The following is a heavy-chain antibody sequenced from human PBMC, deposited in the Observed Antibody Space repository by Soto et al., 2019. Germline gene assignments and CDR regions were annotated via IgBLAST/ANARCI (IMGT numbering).Heavy chain of an antibody. D-gene: IGHD3-16*01. Sequence: GGSLRLSCAASGFTFSNAWMSWVRQAPGKGLEWVGHIKSKTDGGTTDYAAPVKGRFTISRDDSKNTLYLQMNSRKTEDTAVYYCSTGVWGDYVDYWGQGTLVTVSS. CDR2: IKSKTDGGTT. J-gene: IGHJ4*02. V-gene: IGHV3-15*01. CDR3: STGVWGDYVDY. CDR1: GFTFSNAW.